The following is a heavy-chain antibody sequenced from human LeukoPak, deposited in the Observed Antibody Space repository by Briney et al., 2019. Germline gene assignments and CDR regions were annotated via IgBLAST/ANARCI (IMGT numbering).Heavy chain of an antibody. Sequence: PGRSLRLSCAASGFTFSSYGMHWVRQAPGRGGEGGAVISYDGSNKYYADSVKGRFTISRDNSKNTLYLQMNSLRAEDTAVYYCAKVRGLRGDWFDPWGQGTLVTVSS. D-gene: IGHD3-10*01. J-gene: IGHJ5*02. CDR1: GFTFSSYG. CDR2: ISYDGSNK. CDR3: AKVRGLRGDWFDP. V-gene: IGHV3-30*18.